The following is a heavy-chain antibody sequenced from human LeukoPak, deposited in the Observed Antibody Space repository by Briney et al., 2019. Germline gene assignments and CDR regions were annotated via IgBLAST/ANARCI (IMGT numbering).Heavy chain of an antibody. CDR3: ATYSGVWDLLN. CDR2: IYPGDSDT. CDR1: GYSFSNYL. V-gene: IGHV5-51*01. Sequence: GESLKISCTGSGYSFSNYLIGWVRQMPGRGLEWMGIIYPGDSDTRYSPSFQGHVTISGDSSISTAYLQWSSLKASDTAMYYCATYSGVWDLLNWGQGTLVAVSS. D-gene: IGHD1-26*01. J-gene: IGHJ4*02.